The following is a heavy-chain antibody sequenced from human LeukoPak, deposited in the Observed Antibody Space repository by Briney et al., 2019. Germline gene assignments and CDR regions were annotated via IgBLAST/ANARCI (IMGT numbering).Heavy chain of an antibody. V-gene: IGHV1-18*01. J-gene: IGHJ5*02. D-gene: IGHD2-15*01. Sequence: ASVKVSCKASGYTFTSYGINWVRQAPGQGLEWMGWISVYNGNTNYAQKLQGRVTMTTDTSTSTAYMELRSLRSDDTAVYYCARDKSLYCSGGSCYGGEGDWFDPWGQGTLVTVSS. CDR3: ARDKSLYCSGGSCYGGEGDWFDP. CDR1: GYTFTSYG. CDR2: ISVYNGNT.